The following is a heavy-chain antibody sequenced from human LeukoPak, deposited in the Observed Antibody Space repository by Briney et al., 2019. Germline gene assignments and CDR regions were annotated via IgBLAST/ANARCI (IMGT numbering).Heavy chain of an antibody. D-gene: IGHD5-24*01. CDR1: GFTFSSYS. CDR3: ASLGDGYTLYAFDI. CDR2: ISSSSSYI. V-gene: IGHV3-21*01. Sequence: PGGSLRLSCAASGFTFSSYSMNWVRQAPGKGLEWVSSISSSSSYIYYADSVKGRFTISRDNAKNSLYLQMNSLRAEDTAVYYCASLGDGYTLYAFDIWGQGTMVTVSS. J-gene: IGHJ3*02.